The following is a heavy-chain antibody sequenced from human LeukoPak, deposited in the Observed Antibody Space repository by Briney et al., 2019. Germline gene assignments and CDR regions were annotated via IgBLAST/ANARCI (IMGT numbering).Heavy chain of an antibody. Sequence: ASVKVPCKASGYTFTNHAINWVRQAPGQGLEYMGWIDTNTGNPTYAQAFTGRIVFSLDTSVSTAYLQISSLKAEDSAVYYCAKNGLGAVVKTDWGQGTLVTVSS. J-gene: IGHJ4*02. V-gene: IGHV7-4-1*02. CDR3: AKNGLGAVVKTD. CDR1: GYTFTNHA. CDR2: IDTNTGNP. D-gene: IGHD3-22*01.